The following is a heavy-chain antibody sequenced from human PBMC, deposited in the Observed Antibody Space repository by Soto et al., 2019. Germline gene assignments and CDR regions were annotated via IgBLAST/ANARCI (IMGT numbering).Heavy chain of an antibody. CDR1: GGTFSSYT. CDR2: IIPILGIA. D-gene: IGHD4-17*01. V-gene: IGHV1-69*08. CDR3: AREQKTTAPDY. J-gene: IGHJ4*02. Sequence: QVQLVQSGAEVKKPGSSVKVSCKASGGTFSSYTISWVRQAPGQGLEWMGRIIPILGIANYAQKFQGRVTXTXXKSTSTAYMELSSLRSEDTAVYYCAREQKTTAPDYWGQGTLVTVSS.